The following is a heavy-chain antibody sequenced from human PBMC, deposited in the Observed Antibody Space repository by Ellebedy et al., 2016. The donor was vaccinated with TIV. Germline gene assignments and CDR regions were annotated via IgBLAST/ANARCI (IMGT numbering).Heavy chain of an antibody. CDR1: GYTLTELS. CDR2: FDPEDGET. CDR3: ARGVDASTDF. Sequence: AASVKVSCKVSGYTLTELSIHWVRQAPGKGLEWMGGFDPEDGETIYPQKVQGRVTMTRDTSKSTAYMELGSLTSEDTAVYYCARGVDASTDFWGQGNQVTVSS. D-gene: IGHD2-2*01. V-gene: IGHV1-24*01. J-gene: IGHJ4*02.